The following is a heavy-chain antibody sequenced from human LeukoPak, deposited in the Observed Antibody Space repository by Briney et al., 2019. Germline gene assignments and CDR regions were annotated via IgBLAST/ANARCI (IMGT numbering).Heavy chain of an antibody. J-gene: IGHJ4*02. Sequence: GGSLRLSCAASGFTFSTYWMSWVRQAPGKGLEWVANIKEDGSEKYYGDSVKGRFTISRDNAKNSLYLQMNSLRAENTAVYYCARESSGYQWGQGTLVTVSS. CDR2: IKEDGSEK. CDR1: GFTFSTYW. D-gene: IGHD3-22*01. CDR3: ARESSGYQ. V-gene: IGHV3-7*01.